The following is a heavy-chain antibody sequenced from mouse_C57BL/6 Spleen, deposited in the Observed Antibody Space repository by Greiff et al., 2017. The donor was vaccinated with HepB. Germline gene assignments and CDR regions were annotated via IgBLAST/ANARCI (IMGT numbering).Heavy chain of an antibody. CDR3: ARNGLGGGYYFDY. D-gene: IGHD4-1*01. Sequence: VMLVESGPGLVQPSQSLSITCTVSGFSLTSYGVHWVRQSPGKGLEWLGVIWSGGSTDYNAAFISRLSISKDKSKSQVFFKMNSLQADDTAIYYCARNGLGGGYYFDYWGQGTTLTVSS. V-gene: IGHV2-2*01. J-gene: IGHJ2*01. CDR1: GFSLTSYG. CDR2: IWSGGST.